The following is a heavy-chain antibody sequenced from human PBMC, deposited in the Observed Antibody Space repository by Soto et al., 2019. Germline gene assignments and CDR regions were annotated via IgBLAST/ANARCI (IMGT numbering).Heavy chain of an antibody. V-gene: IGHV4-31*03. J-gene: IGHJ4*02. D-gene: IGHD3-22*01. CDR3: ARGNYYDSSGYYDY. CDR2: IYYSGST. Sequence: SETLSLTCTVSGGSISSGGYYWSWIRQHPGKGLEWIGYIYYSGSTYYNPSLKSRVTISVDTSKNQFSLKLSSVTAADTAVYYCARGNYYDSSGYYDYWGQGTLVTVSS. CDR1: GGSISSGGYY.